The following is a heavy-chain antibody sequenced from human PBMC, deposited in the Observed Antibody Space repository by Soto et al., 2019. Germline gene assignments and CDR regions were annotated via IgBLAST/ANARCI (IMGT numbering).Heavy chain of an antibody. CDR3: ARDSSWFLDAFDI. CDR2: IKPDGSDT. Sequence: PGGSLRLSCAASGFTFSSYWMTWVRQAPGKGLEFLATIKPDGSDTYYADSVKGRFTISRDNVKNSLYLQMNSLRAEDTALYYCARDSSWFLDAFDIWGQGTMVTVSS. V-gene: IGHV3-7*03. CDR1: GFTFSSYW. J-gene: IGHJ3*02. D-gene: IGHD3-10*01.